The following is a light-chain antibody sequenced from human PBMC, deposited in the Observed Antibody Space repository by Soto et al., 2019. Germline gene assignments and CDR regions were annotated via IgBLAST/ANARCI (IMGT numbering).Light chain of an antibody. Sequence: DIQMTQSPSTLSASVGDRVTITCRASQSISSWLAWYQQKPGKAPKLLIYGASSLESGVPSRFSGSGSGTEFTLTISSLQPDDFATYYCQQYKSFSLTVGGGTKVDIK. J-gene: IGKJ4*01. V-gene: IGKV1-5*01. CDR3: QQYKSFSLT. CDR2: GAS. CDR1: QSISSW.